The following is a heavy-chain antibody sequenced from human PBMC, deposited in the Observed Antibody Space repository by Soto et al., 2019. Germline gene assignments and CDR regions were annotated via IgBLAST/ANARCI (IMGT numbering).Heavy chain of an antibody. CDR3: AKDQSGGRYDILTGYYGPTYYYYGMDV. CDR2: ISGSGGST. V-gene: IGHV3-23*01. Sequence: GGSLRLSCAASGFTFSSYAMSWVRQAPGKGLEWVSAISGSGGSTYYADSVKGRFTISRDNSKNTLYLQMNSLRAEDTAVYYCAKDQSGGRYDILTGYYGPTYYYYGMDVWGQGTTVTVSS. CDR1: GFTFSSYA. D-gene: IGHD3-9*01. J-gene: IGHJ6*02.